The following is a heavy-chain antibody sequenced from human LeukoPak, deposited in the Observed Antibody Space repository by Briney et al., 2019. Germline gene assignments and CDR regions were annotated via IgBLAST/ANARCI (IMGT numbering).Heavy chain of an antibody. Sequence: ASVKVSCKASGYTFTGYYMHWVRQASGQGLEWMGWINPNSGGTNYAQKFQGRVTMTRDTSISTAYMELSRLRSDDTAVCYCARYIEYYDFWSGSDAWFDPWGQGTLVTVSS. V-gene: IGHV1-2*02. D-gene: IGHD3-3*01. J-gene: IGHJ5*02. CDR3: ARYIEYYDFWSGSDAWFDP. CDR2: INPNSGGT. CDR1: GYTFTGYY.